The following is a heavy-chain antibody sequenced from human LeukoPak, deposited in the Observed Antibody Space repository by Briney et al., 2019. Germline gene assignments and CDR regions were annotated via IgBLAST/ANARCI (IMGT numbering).Heavy chain of an antibody. CDR2: IIPIFGTA. Sequence: SVKVSCKASGGTFSSYAISWVRQAPGQGLEWMGGIIPIFGTANYAQKFQGRVTITRNTSISTAYMELSSLRSEDTAVYYCARGLTVLGQGFWSGYYNWFDPWGQGTLVTVSS. V-gene: IGHV1-69*05. D-gene: IGHD3-3*01. CDR3: ARGLTVLGQGFWSGYYNWFDP. J-gene: IGHJ5*02. CDR1: GGTFSSYA.